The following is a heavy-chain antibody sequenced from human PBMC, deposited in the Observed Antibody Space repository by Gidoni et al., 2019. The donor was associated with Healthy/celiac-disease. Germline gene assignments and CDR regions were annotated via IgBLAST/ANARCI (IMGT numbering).Heavy chain of an antibody. CDR3: ARVQADFWSGYHGSWFDP. D-gene: IGHD3-3*01. Sequence: QLQLQESGSGLVKPSQTLSLTCAVSGGSISSGGYSWSWIRQPPGKGLEWIGYIYHSGSTYYNPSLKSRVTISVDRSKNQFSLKLSSVTAADTAVYYCARVQADFWSGYHGSWFDPWGQGTLVTVSS. J-gene: IGHJ5*02. CDR1: GGSISSGGYS. CDR2: IYHSGST. V-gene: IGHV4-30-2*01.